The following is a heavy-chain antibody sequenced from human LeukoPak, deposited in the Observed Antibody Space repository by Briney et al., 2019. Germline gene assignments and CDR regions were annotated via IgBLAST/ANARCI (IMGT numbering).Heavy chain of an antibody. CDR3: AKDLVYCSSTSCTYGFDY. CDR2: ISGNGGSP. J-gene: IGHJ4*02. V-gene: IGHV3-23*01. D-gene: IGHD2-2*01. CDR1: GFTFSSYA. Sequence: GGSLRLSCAASGFTFSSYAMSWVRQAPGKGLEWVSAISGNGGSPYYADPVKGRFTISRDNSKNTLYLQMNSLRAEDTAVYYCAKDLVYCSSTSCTYGFDYWGQGTLVTVSS.